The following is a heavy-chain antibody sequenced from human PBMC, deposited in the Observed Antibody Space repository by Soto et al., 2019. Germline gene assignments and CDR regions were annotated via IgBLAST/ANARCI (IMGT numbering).Heavy chain of an antibody. CDR3: GKDPLCYWDPP. D-gene: IGHD2-15*01. V-gene: IGHV3-23*01. J-gene: IGHJ1*01. CDR2: ISGSGGNT. CDR1: GFTFSTDA. Sequence: EVQLLESGGGLVQPGGSLRLSCAASGFTFSTDAMSWVRQAPGKGLEWVSTISGSGGNTYYADSVKGRFTISRDNSKNTLYLQMNSLRADDTAVYYCGKDPLCYWDPPWGQGTLVTVSS.